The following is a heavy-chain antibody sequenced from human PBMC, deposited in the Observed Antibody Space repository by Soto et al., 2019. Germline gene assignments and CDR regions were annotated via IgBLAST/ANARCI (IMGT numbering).Heavy chain of an antibody. CDR3: ARDRSSIAARSEFDY. V-gene: IGHV3-11*01. J-gene: IGHJ4*02. D-gene: IGHD6-6*01. CDR2: ISSSGSTI. CDR1: GFTFSDYY. Sequence: GGSLRLSCAASGFTFSDYYMSWTRQAPGKGLEWVSYISSSGSTIYYADSVKGRFTISRDNAKNSLYLQMNSLRAEDTAVYYCARDRSSIAARSEFDYWGQGTLVTVSS.